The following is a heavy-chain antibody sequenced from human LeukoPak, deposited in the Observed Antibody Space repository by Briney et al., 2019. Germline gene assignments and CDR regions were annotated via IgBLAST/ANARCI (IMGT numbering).Heavy chain of an antibody. V-gene: IGHV3-30*18. Sequence: GGSLRLSCAASGFTFSSSGMHWVRQAPGKGLEWVAVVSYDGRNKYYADSVKGRFTISRDDSKNTLYMQMNSLRAEDTAVYYCAKDYGYYSSYYYGMDVWGQGTTVTVSS. D-gene: IGHD4-11*01. CDR2: VSYDGRNK. CDR3: AKDYGYYSSYYYGMDV. J-gene: IGHJ6*02. CDR1: GFTFSSSG.